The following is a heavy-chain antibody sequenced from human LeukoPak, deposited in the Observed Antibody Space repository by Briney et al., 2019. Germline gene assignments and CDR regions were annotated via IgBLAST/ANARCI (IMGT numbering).Heavy chain of an antibody. Sequence: SETLSLTCTVSGGSISSGGYYWSWIRQHPGKGLEWIGYIYTSGSTNYNPSLKSRVTMSVDTSKNQFSLKLSSVTAADTAVYYCARDGSTGTFDYWGQGTLVTVSS. D-gene: IGHD1-1*01. V-gene: IGHV4-61*08. CDR1: GGSISSGGYY. J-gene: IGHJ4*02. CDR2: IYTSGST. CDR3: ARDGSTGTFDY.